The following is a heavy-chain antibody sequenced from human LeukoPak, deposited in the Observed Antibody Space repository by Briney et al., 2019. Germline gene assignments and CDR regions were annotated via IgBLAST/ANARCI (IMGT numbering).Heavy chain of an antibody. Sequence: ASVKVSCKASVYTFTGYYMHWVRQAPGQGLEWMGWINPNSGGTNYAQKFQGRVTMTRDTSISTAYMEVSRLRSDDTAVYYCVRESLELQFDYWGQGTLVTVSS. D-gene: IGHD1-7*01. V-gene: IGHV1-2*02. CDR3: VRESLELQFDY. CDR1: VYTFTGYY. J-gene: IGHJ4*02. CDR2: INPNSGGT.